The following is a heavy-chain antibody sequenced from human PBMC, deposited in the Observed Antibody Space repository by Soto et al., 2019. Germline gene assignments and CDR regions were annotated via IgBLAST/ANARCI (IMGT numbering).Heavy chain of an antibody. CDR3: ARVVRSGYYYLDY. Sequence: HPGGSLRLSCAASGFTFSNYWMHWVRQAPGKGLVWVSRIDSDGGSTNYADSVKGRFTISRDNAKDTLYLQMSSLRAEDTAVYYCARVVRSGYYYLDYWGQGTLVTVSS. V-gene: IGHV3-74*01. J-gene: IGHJ4*02. D-gene: IGHD3-10*01. CDR2: IDSDGGST. CDR1: GFTFSNYW.